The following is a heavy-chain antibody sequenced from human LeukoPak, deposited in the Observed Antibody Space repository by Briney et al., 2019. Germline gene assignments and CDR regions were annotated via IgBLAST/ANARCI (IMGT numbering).Heavy chain of an antibody. J-gene: IGHJ4*02. Sequence: GGSLRLSCAASGFTFSSYAMHWVRQAPGKGLEWVAVISYDGSNKYYADSVKGRLTISRDNSKNTLYLQMNSLRAEDTAMYYCARVIIGRKRPPYGHYFDYWGQGTLVTVSS. V-gene: IGHV3-30*04. CDR3: ARVIIGRKRPPYGHYFDY. CDR1: GFTFSSYA. CDR2: ISYDGSNK. D-gene: IGHD4-17*01.